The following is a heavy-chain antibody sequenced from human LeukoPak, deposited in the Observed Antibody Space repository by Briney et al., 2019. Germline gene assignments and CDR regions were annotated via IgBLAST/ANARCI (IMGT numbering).Heavy chain of an antibody. CDR2: IYYSGST. CDR1: GFTFSSYA. CDR3: ARANCGGGSCYSDY. J-gene: IGHJ4*02. V-gene: IGHV4-31*02. D-gene: IGHD2-15*01. Sequence: LRLSCAASGFTFSSYAMSWVRQAPGKGLEWIGYIYYSGSTYYNPSLKSRVTISVDTSKNQFSLKLSSVTAADTAVYYCARANCGGGSCYSDYWGQGTLVTVSS.